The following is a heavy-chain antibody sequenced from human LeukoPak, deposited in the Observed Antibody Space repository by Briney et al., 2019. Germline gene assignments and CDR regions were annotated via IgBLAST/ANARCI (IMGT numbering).Heavy chain of an antibody. Sequence: PSETLSLTCAAYGGSFSNYYWSWIRQPPGKGLEWIGEINDSGRTNYNPPLMSRVTISVDTSKNQFSLRLNSVTATDTAVYYCARRWNYGRNYYIDVWGKGATVSVSS. J-gene: IGHJ6*03. CDR2: INDSGRT. D-gene: IGHD1-7*01. CDR3: ARRWNYGRNYYIDV. V-gene: IGHV4-34*01. CDR1: GGSFSNYY.